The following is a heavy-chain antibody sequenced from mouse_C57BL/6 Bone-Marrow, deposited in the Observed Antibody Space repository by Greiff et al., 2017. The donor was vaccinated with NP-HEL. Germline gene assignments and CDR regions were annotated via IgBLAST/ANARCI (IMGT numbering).Heavy chain of an antibody. Sequence: QVQLQQSGAELVKPGASVKMSCKASGYTFTSYWITWVKQRPGQGLEWIGDIYPGSGSTNYNEKFKSKATLTVDTSSSTAYMQLSSLTSEDSAVYDCARRYYGSSYWYFDVWGTGTTVTVSS. CDR2: IYPGSGST. CDR1: GYTFTSYW. V-gene: IGHV1-55*01. J-gene: IGHJ1*03. D-gene: IGHD1-1*01. CDR3: ARRYYGSSYWYFDV.